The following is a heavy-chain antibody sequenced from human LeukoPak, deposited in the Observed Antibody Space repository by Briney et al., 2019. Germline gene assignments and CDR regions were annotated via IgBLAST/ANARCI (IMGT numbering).Heavy chain of an antibody. CDR2: IYYTGST. CDR1: GGSISSSSYY. D-gene: IGHD3-22*01. J-gene: IGHJ4*02. CDR3: ARDRRDYYDSSGYFDY. V-gene: IGHV4-39*07. Sequence: SETLSLTCTVSGGSISSSSYYWGWIRQPPGKGLEWVGSIYYTGSTYYNPSLKSRVTISVDTSKSQFSLNLSSVTAADTAMYYCARDRRDYYDSSGYFDYWGQGTLVTVSS.